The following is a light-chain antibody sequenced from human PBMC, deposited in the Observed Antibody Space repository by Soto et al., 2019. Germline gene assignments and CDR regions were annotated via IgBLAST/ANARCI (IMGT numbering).Light chain of an antibody. J-gene: IGLJ2*01. V-gene: IGLV1-40*01. CDR1: SSNIGAGYD. CDR2: GNS. Sequence: QSVLTQPPSVSGAPGQRVTISCTGSSSNIGAGYDVHWYQQLPGTAPKLLMYGNSNRPSGVPDRFSGSKSGTSASLAITKLQAEDEADYYCQSYDSSLSFVFGGGTKLTVL. CDR3: QSYDSSLSFV.